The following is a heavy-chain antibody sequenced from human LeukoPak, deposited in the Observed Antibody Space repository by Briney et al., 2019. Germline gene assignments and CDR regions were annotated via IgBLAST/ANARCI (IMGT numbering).Heavy chain of an antibody. J-gene: IGHJ6*02. CDR1: GGSISSSSYY. Sequence: SETLSLTCTVSGGSISSSSYYWGWIRQPPGKGLEWIGEINHSGSTNYNPSLKSRVTISVDTSKNQFSLKLSSVTAADTAVYYCARDHPEVTMVRGVRSYYYYGMDVWGQGTTVTVSS. D-gene: IGHD3-10*01. CDR2: INHSGST. V-gene: IGHV4-39*07. CDR3: ARDHPEVTMVRGVRSYYYYGMDV.